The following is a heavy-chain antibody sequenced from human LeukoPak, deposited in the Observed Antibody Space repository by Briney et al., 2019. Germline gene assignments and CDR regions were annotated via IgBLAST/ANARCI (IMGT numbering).Heavy chain of an antibody. D-gene: IGHD3-16*02. CDR2: IYYSGST. Sequence: SETLSLTCTVSGGSISSSSYYWGWIRQPPGKGLEWIGSIYYSGSTYYNPSLKSRVTISVDTSKNQFSLKLSSVTAADTAVYYCARHGFRLGELSYPMDYWGQGTLVTVSS. J-gene: IGHJ4*02. CDR1: GGSISSSSYY. CDR3: ARHGFRLGELSYPMDY. V-gene: IGHV4-39*01.